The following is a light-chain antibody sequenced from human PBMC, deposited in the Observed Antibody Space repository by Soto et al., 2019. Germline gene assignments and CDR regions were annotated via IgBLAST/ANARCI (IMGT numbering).Light chain of an antibody. Sequence: SPGTLSLSPGERATLSCRASQSVSNNYLAWYQQKPGQAPRLLIYGASNRATGIPDRFSGSGSGTDLTLTISRLEPGDFAVYYCQQYGGSPTFGQGTKVDIK. CDR2: GAS. CDR1: QSVSNNY. V-gene: IGKV3-20*01. CDR3: QQYGGSPT. J-gene: IGKJ1*01.